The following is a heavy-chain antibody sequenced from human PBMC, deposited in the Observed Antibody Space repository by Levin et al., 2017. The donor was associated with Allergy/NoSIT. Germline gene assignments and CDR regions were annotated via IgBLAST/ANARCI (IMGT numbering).Heavy chain of an antibody. Sequence: GGSLRLSCAASGAAPRFVFTYAWMSWVRQAPGKGLEWVGRIKSRRDGGSTDYAAPVKGSFTISRDDSKNTLYLEMNSLTTEDTAVYYCTTDGAYDFWSGSHPDFFDIWGQGTMVTVSS. CDR1: GAAPRFVFTYAW. CDR2: IKSRRDGGST. D-gene: IGHD3-3*01. CDR3: TTDGAYDFWSGSHPDFFDI. V-gene: IGHV3-15*01. J-gene: IGHJ3*02.